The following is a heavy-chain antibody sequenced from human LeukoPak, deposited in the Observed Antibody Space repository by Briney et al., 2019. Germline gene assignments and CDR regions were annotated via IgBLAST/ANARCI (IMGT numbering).Heavy chain of an antibody. Sequence: GSLRLSCAASGLTFSSYAMSWVRQAPGKGLEWVSAISGSGGSTYYADSVKGRFTISRDNSKNTLYLQMNSLRAEDTAVYYCANLSLFGVVTYYGMDVWGQGTTVTVSS. D-gene: IGHD3-3*02. J-gene: IGHJ6*02. CDR1: GLTFSSYA. V-gene: IGHV3-23*01. CDR3: ANLSLFGVVTYYGMDV. CDR2: ISGSGGST.